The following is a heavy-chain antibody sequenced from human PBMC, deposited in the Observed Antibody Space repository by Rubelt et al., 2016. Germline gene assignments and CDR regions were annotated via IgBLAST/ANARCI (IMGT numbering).Heavy chain of an antibody. D-gene: IGHD3-10*01. V-gene: IGHV1-3*01. CDR3: ARFMVRGGIDY. CDR1: GYTFTSYA. J-gene: IGHJ4*02. CDR2: INACNGNT. Sequence: QVQLVQSGAEVKKPGASVKVSCKASGYTFTSYAMHWVRQAPGQRLEWMGWINACNGNTKYSQDFQGRVTITRDTSASTAYMELSSLRSEDTAVYYCARFMVRGGIDYWGQGTLVTVSS.